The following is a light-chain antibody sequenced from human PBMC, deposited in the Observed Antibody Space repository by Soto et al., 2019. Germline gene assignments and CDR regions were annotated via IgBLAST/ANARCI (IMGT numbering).Light chain of an antibody. Sequence: IVLTQSPGTLSLSPGERATLSCRASQSLAGNYLAWYQQKPGQAPRLLISGASSRATGIPDRFSGSGSGTDFTLTISRLEPEDFAVYYCHQYVTSPTFGPGTKVDIK. CDR1: QSLAGNY. CDR3: HQYVTSPT. CDR2: GAS. J-gene: IGKJ3*01. V-gene: IGKV3-20*01.